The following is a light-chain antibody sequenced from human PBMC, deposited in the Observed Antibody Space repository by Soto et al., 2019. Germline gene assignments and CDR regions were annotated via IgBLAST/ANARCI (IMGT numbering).Light chain of an antibody. Sequence: EIVMTQSPATLSVSPGERATLSCRASQSVSSNLAWYQQKPGQAPRLLIYDASNRATGIPAGFSGSGSGTDFTLTISSLEPEDFAVYYCQQRSNWPLTFGGGTKVEIK. CDR3: QQRSNWPLT. V-gene: IGKV3-11*01. J-gene: IGKJ4*01. CDR2: DAS. CDR1: QSVSSN.